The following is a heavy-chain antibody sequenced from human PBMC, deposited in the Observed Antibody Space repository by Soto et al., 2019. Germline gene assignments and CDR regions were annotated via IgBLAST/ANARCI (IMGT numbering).Heavy chain of an antibody. CDR1: GFTFTNVA. CDR2: ITDSGGST. CDR3: AKLYWNPRYFDY. D-gene: IGHD1-1*01. J-gene: IGHJ4*02. Sequence: GGSLRLSCAASGFTFTNVAMTWVRQAPGKGLEWVSTITDSGGSTDYAGSVKGRFTISRDNSKSTLYLQMNNLRADDTAVYYCAKLYWNPRYFDYWGQGARVTVSS. V-gene: IGHV3-23*01.